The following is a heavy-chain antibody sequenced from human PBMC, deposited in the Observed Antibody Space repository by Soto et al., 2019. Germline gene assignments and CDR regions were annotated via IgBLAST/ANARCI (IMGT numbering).Heavy chain of an antibody. CDR3: ARLSAIVHAFDY. CDR1: GGSIRSNS. J-gene: IGHJ4*02. D-gene: IGHD1-26*01. V-gene: IGHV4-59*01. Sequence: SETLSLTCTVSGGSIRSNSWTWIRQPPGKGLECIGSFSYSWSTTYNPSLRSRVTISGDSSKNQFSLRLTSVTAADTAVYYCARLSAIVHAFDYWGRGTLVTVSS. CDR2: FSYSWST.